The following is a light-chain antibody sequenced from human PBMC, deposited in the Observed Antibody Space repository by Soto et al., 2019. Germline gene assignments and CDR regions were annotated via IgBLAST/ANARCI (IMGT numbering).Light chain of an antibody. Sequence: EIVLTQSPATLSLSPGERATLSCRASQSVSSYLAWYQQKPGQAPRLLIYDASNRATGIPARFSGSGSGTDFTLTISSLEPEDFAVYYCNQRSNWPQYTFGQGTKLEIK. V-gene: IGKV3-11*01. CDR3: NQRSNWPQYT. CDR1: QSVSSY. J-gene: IGKJ2*01. CDR2: DAS.